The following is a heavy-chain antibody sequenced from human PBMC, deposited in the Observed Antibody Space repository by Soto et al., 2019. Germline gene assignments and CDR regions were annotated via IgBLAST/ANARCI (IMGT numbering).Heavy chain of an antibody. CDR3: AREKRCLDV. D-gene: IGHD2-8*01. V-gene: IGHV1-8*01. CDR2: MNANSGNT. CDR1: GYTFTSYD. J-gene: IGHJ6*02. Sequence: QVQLEQSGAEVKKPGASVKVSCKASGYTFTSYDINWVRQATGQGLEWMGWMNANSGNTGYAQKFQGRVTMTRNTSTSTAYMELSSLGSADTSLYYCAREKRCLDVWGQGTTVTVSS.